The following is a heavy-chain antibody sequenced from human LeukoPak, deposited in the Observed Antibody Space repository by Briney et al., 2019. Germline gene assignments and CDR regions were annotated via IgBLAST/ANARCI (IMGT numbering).Heavy chain of an antibody. CDR2: IKQDGSER. CDR1: GCTFSSYW. CDR3: LLGGWYFDL. Sequence: GGSLRLSCTASGCTFSSYWMSWVRQAPGKGLEWVANIKQDGSERYYVDSVKGRFTISRDNAKNSLHLQMNSLRAEDTAVYHCLLGGWYFDLWGRGTLVTVSS. D-gene: IGHD1-26*01. V-gene: IGHV3-7*01. J-gene: IGHJ2*01.